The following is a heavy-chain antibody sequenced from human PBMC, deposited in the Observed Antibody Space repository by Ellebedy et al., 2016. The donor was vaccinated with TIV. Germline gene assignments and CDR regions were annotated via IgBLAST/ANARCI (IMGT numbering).Heavy chain of an antibody. CDR1: GFIFSSHN. J-gene: IGHJ4*02. CDR2: ISSSGSYI. V-gene: IGHV3-21*01. CDR3: VRDTSGQTIDH. Sequence: PGGSLRLSCAASGFIFSSHNMNWVRQAPGKGLEWVSSISSSGSYIYDADSAKGRFTISRDNAKNSLYLQMNSLRAEDTAVYYCVRDTSGQTIDHWGQGTLVTVSS. D-gene: IGHD5-12*01.